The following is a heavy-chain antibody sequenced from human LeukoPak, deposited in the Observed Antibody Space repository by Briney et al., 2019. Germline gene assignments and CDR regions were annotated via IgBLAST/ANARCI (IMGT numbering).Heavy chain of an antibody. CDR3: VRGSFDSSGYYVFDF. D-gene: IGHD3-22*01. CDR2: IYNSGNT. J-gene: IGHJ4*02. V-gene: IGHV4-4*07. CDR1: GGSISTNY. Sequence: PSETLSLTCTVSGGSISTNYWGWIRQPAGKGLEWIGRIYNSGNTNYSPSLESRVTMSADTSKNQFSLKLGSVTAADTAVYYCVRGSFDSSGYYVFDFWGQGTLVTVSS.